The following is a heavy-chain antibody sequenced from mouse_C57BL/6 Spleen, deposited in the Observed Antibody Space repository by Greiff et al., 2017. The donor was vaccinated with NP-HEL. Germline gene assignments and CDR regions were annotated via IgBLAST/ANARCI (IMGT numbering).Heavy chain of an antibody. J-gene: IGHJ4*01. CDR1: GFSLTSYG. Sequence: VKLQQSGPGLVQPSQSLSITCTVSGFSLTSYGVHWVRQSPGKGLEWLGVIWRGGSTDYNAAFMSRLSITKDNSKSQVFFKMNSLQADDTAIYYCAKNSRITTVVEGAMDYWGQGTSVTVSS. D-gene: IGHD1-1*01. CDR2: IWRGGST. V-gene: IGHV2-5*01. CDR3: AKNSRITTVVEGAMDY.